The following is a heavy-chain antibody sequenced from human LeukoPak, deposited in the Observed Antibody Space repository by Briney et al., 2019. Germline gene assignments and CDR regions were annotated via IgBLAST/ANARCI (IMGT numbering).Heavy chain of an antibody. CDR2: ISGSGATT. D-gene: IGHD2-15*01. CDR3: AKARGFCSGGSCYNPFDP. V-gene: IGHV3-23*01. CDR1: KFTFSSYA. J-gene: IGHJ5*02. Sequence: GGSLRLSCAASKFTFSSYAMSWVRQAPGRGLEWVSAISGSGATTYYADSVKGRFTISRDNSKNTLYVQMNSLRTEDTAVYYCAKARGFCSGGSCYNPFDPWGQGTLVTVSS.